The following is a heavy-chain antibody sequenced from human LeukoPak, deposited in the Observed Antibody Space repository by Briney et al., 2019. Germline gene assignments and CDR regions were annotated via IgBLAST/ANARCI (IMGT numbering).Heavy chain of an antibody. J-gene: IGHJ4*02. D-gene: IGHD3-16*01. CDR1: GFTFSSYA. CDR2: ISSNGGST. CDR3: VKEALRGSYFDY. Sequence: GGSLRLSCSASGFTFSSYAMHWVRQAPGKGLEHVSAISSNGGSTYYADFVKGRFTISRDNSKNTLYLQMSSLRAEDTAVYYCVKEALRGSYFDYWGQGTLVTVSS. V-gene: IGHV3-64D*06.